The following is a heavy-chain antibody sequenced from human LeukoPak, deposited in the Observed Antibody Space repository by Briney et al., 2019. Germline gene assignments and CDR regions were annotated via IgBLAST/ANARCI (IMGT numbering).Heavy chain of an antibody. J-gene: IGHJ4*02. CDR2: INPNSGGT. Sequence: GASVKVSCKASGYTFTSYGISWVRQAPGQGLEWMGWINPNSGGTNYAQKFQGRVTMTRDTSISTAYMELSRLRSDDTAVYYCARDMAYYGSGSDSLYYFDYWGQGTLVTVSS. D-gene: IGHD3-10*01. CDR1: GYTFTSYG. V-gene: IGHV1-2*02. CDR3: ARDMAYYGSGSDSLYYFDY.